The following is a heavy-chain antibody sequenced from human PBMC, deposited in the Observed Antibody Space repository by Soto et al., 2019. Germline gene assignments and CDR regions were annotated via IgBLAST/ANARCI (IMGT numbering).Heavy chain of an antibody. J-gene: IGHJ5*02. D-gene: IGHD2-15*01. CDR3: ARILEVAGGFDP. V-gene: IGHV4-59*01. CDR1: AGSISNYH. CDR2: IFYTGKT. Sequence: PSETLSLTCSVSAGSISNYHWSWIRQPQGKGLGWIGYIFYTGKTNYNPSFKSRVTISLDTSKKQFSLRLDSVTAADTAVYYCARILEVAGGFDPWGQGTLVTVS.